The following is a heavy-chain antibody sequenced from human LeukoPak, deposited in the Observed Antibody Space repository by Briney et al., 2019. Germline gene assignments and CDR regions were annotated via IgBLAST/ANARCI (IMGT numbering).Heavy chain of an antibody. V-gene: IGHV3-23*01. Sequence: GGSLRLSCAASGYTFSSYAMSWARQAPGKGLEWVSSIGGSGVSTCYADSVKGRCTISRDNSKNTLYLQMNSLGAEDTALYYCVRGASSKWFELWGQGALVTVSS. CDR1: GYTFSSYA. CDR2: IGGSGVST. J-gene: IGHJ5*02. D-gene: IGHD2-2*01. CDR3: VRGASSKWFEL.